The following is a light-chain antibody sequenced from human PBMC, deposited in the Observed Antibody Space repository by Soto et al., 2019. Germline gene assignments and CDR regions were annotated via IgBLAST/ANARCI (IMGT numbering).Light chain of an antibody. CDR1: LSISTW. J-gene: IGKJ4*01. V-gene: IGKV1-5*03. CDR2: KAS. CDR3: QQYNTYPLT. Sequence: DIQMTQSPSTLSASVGDRVTITCRASLSISTWLAWYQQKPGKAPKLLIYKASSLEGGVPSRFSGSGSGTEFNITISSLQPDDFATYYCQQYNTYPLTFGGGTTVDIK.